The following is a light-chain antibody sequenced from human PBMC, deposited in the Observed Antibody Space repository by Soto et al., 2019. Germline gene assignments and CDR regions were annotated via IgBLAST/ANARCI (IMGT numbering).Light chain of an antibody. Sequence: QSVLTQPRSVSGSPGQSVTISCTGTSSDVGGYDFVSWFQHHPGKPPKLIMYDVSKRPSGVPDRFSGSKSGNTASLTISGLQAEDEADYYCCSYAGSYTVVFGTGTKLTVL. CDR1: SSDVGGYDF. CDR3: CSYAGSYTVV. CDR2: DVS. J-gene: IGLJ1*01. V-gene: IGLV2-11*01.